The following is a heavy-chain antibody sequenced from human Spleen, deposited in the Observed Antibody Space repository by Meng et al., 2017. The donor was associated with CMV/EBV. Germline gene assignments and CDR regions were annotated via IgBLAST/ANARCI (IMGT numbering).Heavy chain of an antibody. D-gene: IGHD3-10*01. CDR1: GFTFTNYA. Sequence: GGSLRLSCAASGFTFTNYAMHWIRQAPGKGLEWVAFIRFDASKENYADSVKGRFSISRDNSKSTLSLQMNSLRAEDTAVYYCAISGHFGVPPTFDYWGQGTTVTVSS. J-gene: IGHJ4*03. V-gene: IGHV3-30*02. CDR2: IRFDASKE. CDR3: AISGHFGVPPTFDY.